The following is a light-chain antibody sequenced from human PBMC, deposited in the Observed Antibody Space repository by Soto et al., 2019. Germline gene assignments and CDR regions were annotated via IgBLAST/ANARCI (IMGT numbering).Light chain of an antibody. CDR1: QSISSW. V-gene: IGKV1-5*03. J-gene: IGKJ5*01. CDR3: QQYDSYSA. CDR2: KGS. Sequence: DIQMTQSPSTLSASVGDRVTITCRASQSISSWLAWYQQKPGKAPKVLIYKGSSLESGVPSRFSGSGSGTEFTLTISSLQPDDFATYYCQQYDSYSAFGQGTRLEIK.